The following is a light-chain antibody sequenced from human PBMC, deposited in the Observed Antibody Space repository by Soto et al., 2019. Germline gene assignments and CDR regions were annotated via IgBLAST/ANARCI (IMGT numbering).Light chain of an antibody. CDR1: QNVYNN. Sequence: EIVMTQSPATLSVSPGEGATLSCKASQNVYNNLAWYQQRPGQPPRLLIYDASTRATGISARFSGSGYGTEFTLTISSLQSEDFAVYFCQQCGNWPITFGGGTKVDIK. CDR2: DAS. V-gene: IGKV3-15*01. CDR3: QQCGNWPIT. J-gene: IGKJ4*01.